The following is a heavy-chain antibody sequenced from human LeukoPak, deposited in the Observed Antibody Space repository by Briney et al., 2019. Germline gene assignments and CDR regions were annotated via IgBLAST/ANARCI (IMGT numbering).Heavy chain of an antibody. CDR1: GGTFRSHI. Sequence: SVKVSCKTSGGTFRSHIFSWVRQAPGQGLEWMGKITPIIDSAKYSQKFRDRLTITRDSSTGTAYMELSSLTPEDTALYYCTRVNLRGSQYNWFDPWGQGTLVIVSS. V-gene: IGHV1-69*08. J-gene: IGHJ5*02. CDR2: ITPIIDSA. D-gene: IGHD1-26*01. CDR3: TRVNLRGSQYNWFDP.